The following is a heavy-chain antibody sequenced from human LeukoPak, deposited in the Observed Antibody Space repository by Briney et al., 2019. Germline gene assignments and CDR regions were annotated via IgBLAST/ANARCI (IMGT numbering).Heavy chain of an antibody. CDR2: IIPIFGTA. V-gene: IGHV1-69*05. D-gene: IGHD6-19*01. CDR3: ARAGHEGCYYYYMDV. J-gene: IGHJ6*03. CDR1: GGTFSSYA. Sequence: GASVKVSCKASGGTFSSYAISWVRQAPGQGLEWMGGIIPIFGTANYTQKFQGRVTITTDESTSTAYMELSSLRSEDTAVYYCARAGHEGCYYYYMDVWGKGTTVTVSS.